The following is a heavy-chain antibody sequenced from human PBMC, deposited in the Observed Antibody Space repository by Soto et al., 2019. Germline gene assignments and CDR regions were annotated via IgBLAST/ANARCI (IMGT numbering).Heavy chain of an antibody. CDR3: ARRLLWFGELFPQDYYYYYGMDV. D-gene: IGHD3-10*01. V-gene: IGHV4-34*01. CDR2: INHSGST. Sequence: SETLSLTCAVYGGSVSGYYWSWIRQPPGQGLEWIGEINHSGSTNYNPSLKSRVTISVDTSKNQFSLKLSSVTAADTAVYYCARRLLWFGELFPQDYYYYYGMDVWGQGTTVTVSS. CDR1: GGSVSGYY. J-gene: IGHJ6*02.